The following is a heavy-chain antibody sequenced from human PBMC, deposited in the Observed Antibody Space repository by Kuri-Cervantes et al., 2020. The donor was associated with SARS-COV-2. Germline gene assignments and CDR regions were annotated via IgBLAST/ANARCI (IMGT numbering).Heavy chain of an antibody. V-gene: IGHV4-34*01. D-gene: IGHD2/OR15-2a*01. CDR1: GGSFSGYY. J-gene: IGHJ4*02. CDR3: ARAVKRFDY. Sequence: SETLSLTCSVYGGSFSGYYWSWIRQPPGKGLEWSGEINHSGSTNYNPSLKSRVTISVDTSKKQFSLKLSSVTAADTAVYYCARAVKRFDYWGQGTLVTVSS. CDR2: INHSGST.